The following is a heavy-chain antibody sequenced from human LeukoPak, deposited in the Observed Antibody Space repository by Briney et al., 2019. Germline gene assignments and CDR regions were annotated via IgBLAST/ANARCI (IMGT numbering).Heavy chain of an antibody. Sequence: GGSLRLSCVMSGFTFSSFWLSWVRQAPGKGLEWVAVIWYDGGSTKYYADSVKGRFTISRDNSKNTLYLQMNSLRAEDTAVYYCARVSGYYESSGYYQDNWFDPWGQGTLVTVSS. D-gene: IGHD3-22*01. J-gene: IGHJ5*02. CDR2: IWYDGGSTK. CDR3: ARVSGYYESSGYYQDNWFDP. V-gene: IGHV3-33*01. CDR1: GFTFSSFW.